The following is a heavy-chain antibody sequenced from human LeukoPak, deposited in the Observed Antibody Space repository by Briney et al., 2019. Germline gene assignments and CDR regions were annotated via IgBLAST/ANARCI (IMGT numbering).Heavy chain of an antibody. CDR1: GGSFSGYY. D-gene: IGHD3-3*01. CDR2: INHSGST. CDR3: ARGTDFWSGYYGY. Sequence: SETLSLTCAVYGGSFSGYYWRWIRQPPGKGLEWIGDINHSGSTNYNPSLKSRVTISVDTYKNQFSVKLRPVSAADAAVYYCARGTDFWSGYYGYWGQGTLVTVSS. V-gene: IGHV4-34*01. J-gene: IGHJ4*02.